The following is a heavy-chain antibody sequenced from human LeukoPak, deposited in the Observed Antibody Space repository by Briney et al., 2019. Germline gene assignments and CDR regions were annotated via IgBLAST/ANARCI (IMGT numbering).Heavy chain of an antibody. D-gene: IGHD6-6*01. V-gene: IGHV3-74*01. CDR3: ARGQYSSSPFDY. CDR1: GFTFSSYW. Sequence: GGSLRLSCVVSGFTFSSYWMHWVRQGPGKGLVWVSRINSDGSSTSYADSVKGRFTISRDNAKNTLYLRMNSLRAEDTAVYYCARGQYSSSPFDYWGQGTLVTVSS. J-gene: IGHJ4*02. CDR2: INSDGSST.